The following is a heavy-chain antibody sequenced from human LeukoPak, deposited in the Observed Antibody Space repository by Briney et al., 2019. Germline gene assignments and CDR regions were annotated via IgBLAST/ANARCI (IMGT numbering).Heavy chain of an antibody. Sequence: SGTLSLTCTVSGYSISSGYYWGWIRQPPGKGLEWIGSIYHSGSTYYNPSLKSRVTISVDTSKNQFSLKLSSVTAADTAVYYCARQGTRAVRGVISWFDPWGQGTLVTVSS. CDR3: ARQGTRAVRGVISWFDP. J-gene: IGHJ5*02. V-gene: IGHV4-38-2*02. CDR1: GYSISSGYY. D-gene: IGHD3-10*01. CDR2: IYHSGST.